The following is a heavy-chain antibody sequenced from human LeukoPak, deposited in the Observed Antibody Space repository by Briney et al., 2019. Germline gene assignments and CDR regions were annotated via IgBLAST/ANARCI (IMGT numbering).Heavy chain of an antibody. CDR2: IISSSTI. D-gene: IGHD1-26*01. J-gene: IGHJ3*01. CDR3: ARGWDSGRHFDV. CDR1: GFSFSDFE. V-gene: IGHV3-69-1*02. Sequence: GGSLRLSCAASGFSFSDFEMNWVRQAPGKGLEWVSKIISSSTIHYADSVKGRFTITRDNAKNSLYLQMNSLRIEDTATYYCARGWDSGRHFDVWGQGTMVTVSS.